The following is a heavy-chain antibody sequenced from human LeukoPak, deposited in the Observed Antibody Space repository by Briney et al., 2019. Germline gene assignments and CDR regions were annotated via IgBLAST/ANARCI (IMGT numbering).Heavy chain of an antibody. V-gene: IGHV1-69*05. J-gene: IGHJ5*02. CDR2: IIPIFGTA. Sequence: ASVKVSCKASGGAFSSYAISWVRQAPGQGLGWMGGIIPIFGTANYAQKFQGRVTITTDESTSTAYMELSSLRSEDTAVYYCARAYSSSPYNWFDPWGQGTLVTVSS. D-gene: IGHD6-6*01. CDR3: ARAYSSSPYNWFDP. CDR1: GGAFSSYA.